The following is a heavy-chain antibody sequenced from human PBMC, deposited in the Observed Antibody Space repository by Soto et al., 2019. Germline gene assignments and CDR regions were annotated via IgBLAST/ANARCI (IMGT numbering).Heavy chain of an antibody. D-gene: IGHD2-15*01. CDR2: ISAKNGNT. CDR3: ARVGGYCRASSCHFHYYYGLDV. Sequence: ASVKVSCKASGYTFNNYGISWVRQAPGQGLEWVGWISAKNGNTKNAQKVKGRVTMTTDTSTSTAYMELRSLRSDDTAVYYCARVGGYCRASSCHFHYYYGLDVWGQGTTVTVSS. J-gene: IGHJ6*02. V-gene: IGHV1-18*01. CDR1: GYTFNNYG.